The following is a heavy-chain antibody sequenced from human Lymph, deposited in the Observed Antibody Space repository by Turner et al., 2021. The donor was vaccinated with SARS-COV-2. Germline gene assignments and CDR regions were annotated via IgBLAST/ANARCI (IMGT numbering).Heavy chain of an antibody. Sequence: EVQRVESGGGLVKPGGSLRLSCSASGFTFSSYSMNWVRQAPGKGLEWVSSITFTSSYIYYADSVKGRFTISRDNAKNSLYLQMNSLRAEDTAVYYCARGPPDFPYYFDYWGQGTLVTVSS. CDR3: ARGPPDFPYYFDY. CDR1: GFTFSSYS. J-gene: IGHJ4*02. D-gene: IGHD2-21*02. V-gene: IGHV3-21*01. CDR2: ITFTSSYI.